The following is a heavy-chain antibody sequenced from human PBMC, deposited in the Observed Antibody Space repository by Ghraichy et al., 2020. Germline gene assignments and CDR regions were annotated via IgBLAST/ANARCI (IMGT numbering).Heavy chain of an antibody. Sequence: SETLSLTCKVSGGSISTGYYAWSWIRQSAEKGLEWIGHIYVSGSTIYNPSLKSRVTISVDTSRNQLSLNLSSVTAADTAVYYCARGGDRTRTDWFDPWGLGTLVTVSS. CDR2: IYVSGST. V-gene: IGHV4-61*09. CDR1: GGSISTGYYA. J-gene: IGHJ5*02. D-gene: IGHD2-21*01. CDR3: ARGGDRTRTDWFDP.